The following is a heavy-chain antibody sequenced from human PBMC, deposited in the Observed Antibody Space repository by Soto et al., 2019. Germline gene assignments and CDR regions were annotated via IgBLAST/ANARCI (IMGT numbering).Heavy chain of an antibody. Sequence: LRLSCAAYGFTFSSYAMRWVRQAPGKGLEWVSTISGSGGNAYYADSVKGRFSISRDNSKNTLRLQMNSLRADDTAVYYCAKDAACGSYPPYYYCGMDVWGQGTTVTVSS. D-gene: IGHD1-26*01. CDR3: AKDAACGSYPPYYYCGMDV. V-gene: IGHV3-23*01. CDR2: ISGSGGNA. J-gene: IGHJ6*02. CDR1: GFTFSSYA.